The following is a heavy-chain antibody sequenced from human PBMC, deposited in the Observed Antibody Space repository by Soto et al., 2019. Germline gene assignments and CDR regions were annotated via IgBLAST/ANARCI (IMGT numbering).Heavy chain of an antibody. Sequence: QVQLQESGPGLVKPSETLSLTCTVSGGSISYYYWSWFRQPPGKGLEWIGYIYYSGSTTYNPSLKSRATIAVDTANTQFSLQLNSVSAADTAVYYCARDGTQGPHWSIHRWGRGTLVTVSS. V-gene: IGHV4-59*01. CDR1: GGSISYYY. CDR2: IYYSGST. CDR3: ARDGTQGPHWSIHR. D-gene: IGHD1-26*01. J-gene: IGHJ2*01.